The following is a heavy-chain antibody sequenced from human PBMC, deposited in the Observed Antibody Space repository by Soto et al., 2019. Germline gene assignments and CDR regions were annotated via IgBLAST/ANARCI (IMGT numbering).Heavy chain of an antibody. CDR1: GFTFSSYA. CDR2: ISGSGGST. D-gene: IGHD1-26*01. CDR3: AKETSSGSYGVYYGMDV. J-gene: IGHJ6*02. Sequence: GGSLTLSCVVSGFTFSSYAVTWVRQAPGKGLEWVSAISGSGGSTYYADSVKGRFTISRDHSKDTLYLQMNSLRAEDTAVYYCAKETSSGSYGVYYGMDVWGPGPTVTVSS. V-gene: IGHV3-23*01.